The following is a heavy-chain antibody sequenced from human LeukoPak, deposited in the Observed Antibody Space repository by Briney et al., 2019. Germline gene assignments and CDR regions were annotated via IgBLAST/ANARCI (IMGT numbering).Heavy chain of an antibody. V-gene: IGHV4-59*01. D-gene: IGHD3-10*01. CDR1: GGSFSGYY. Sequence: SETLSLTCAVYGGSFSGYYWSWIRQPPGKGLEWIGYIYYSGSTNYNPSLKSRVTISVDTSKNQFSLKLSSVTAADTAVYYCAREDVQEGTNAFDIWGQGTMVTVSS. J-gene: IGHJ3*02. CDR2: IYYSGST. CDR3: AREDVQEGTNAFDI.